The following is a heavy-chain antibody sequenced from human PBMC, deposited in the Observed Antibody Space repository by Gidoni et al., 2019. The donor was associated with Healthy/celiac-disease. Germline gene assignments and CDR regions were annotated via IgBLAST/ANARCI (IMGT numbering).Heavy chain of an antibody. J-gene: IGHJ4*02. CDR1: GFTFSSYS. CDR2: ISSSSSYI. Sequence: EVLLVESGGGLVKPGGSLSLSCPASGFTFSSYSMNWVRQAPGKGLEWVASISSSSSYIYYADSGKGRFTIARDNAKNSLYLQMNSLRAEDTAVYYCARDVRRSIAALDYWGQGTLVTVSS. V-gene: IGHV3-21*01. CDR3: ARDVRRSIAALDY. D-gene: IGHD6-6*01.